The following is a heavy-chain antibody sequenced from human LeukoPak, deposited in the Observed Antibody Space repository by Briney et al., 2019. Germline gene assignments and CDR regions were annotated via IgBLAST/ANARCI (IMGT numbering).Heavy chain of an antibody. J-gene: IGHJ3*02. CDR2: ISNYDSTI. V-gene: IGHV3-48*03. CDR3: AKDLSDAFDI. Sequence: GGSLRLSCAASGFTFNNYEMNWVRQAPGKGLEWVAFISNYDSTIYYADSVKGRFTVSRENAKNLLYLQMNSLRAEDTAVYYCAKDLSDAFDIWGQGAMVTVSS. D-gene: IGHD2/OR15-2a*01. CDR1: GFTFNNYE.